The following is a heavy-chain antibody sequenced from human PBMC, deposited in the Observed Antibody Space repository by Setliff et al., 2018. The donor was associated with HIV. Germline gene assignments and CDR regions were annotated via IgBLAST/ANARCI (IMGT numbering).Heavy chain of an antibody. J-gene: IGHJ4*02. V-gene: IGHV3-7*01. CDR1: GFTFSNYW. Sequence: TGGSLRLSCAASGFTFSNYWMSWVRQAPGKGLEWVANMHQDGSEKYYVDSVKGRFTISRDNTKNLLYLEMNSLRADDTAVYYCAGSRGYFVQADWGQGTLVTVSS. CDR2: MHQDGSEK. D-gene: IGHD1-1*01. CDR3: AGSRGYFVQAD.